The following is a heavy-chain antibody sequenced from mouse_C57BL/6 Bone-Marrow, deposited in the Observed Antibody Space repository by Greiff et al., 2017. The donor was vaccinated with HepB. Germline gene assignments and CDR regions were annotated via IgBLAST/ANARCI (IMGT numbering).Heavy chain of an antibody. J-gene: IGHJ1*03. V-gene: IGHV5-15*01. CDR1: GFTFSDYG. D-gene: IGHD1-1*01. CDR2: ISNLAYSI. CDR3: ARVITTVVDWYFDV. Sequence: EVQRVESGGGLVQPGGSLKLSCAASGFTFSDYGMAWVRQAPRKGPEWVAFISNLAYSIYYADTVTGRFTISRENAKNTLYLEMSSLRSEDTAMYYCARVITTVVDWYFDVWGTGTTVTVSS.